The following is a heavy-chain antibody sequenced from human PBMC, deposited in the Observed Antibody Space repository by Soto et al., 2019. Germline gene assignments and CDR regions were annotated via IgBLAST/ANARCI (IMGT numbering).Heavy chain of an antibody. CDR1: GYTFASYD. J-gene: IGHJ6*03. CDR2: MNPNSGNT. D-gene: IGHD2-2*01. V-gene: IGHV1-8*01. Sequence: ASVKVSCKASGYTFASYDINWVRQATGQGLEWMGWMNPNSGNTGYAQKFQGRVTMTRNTSISTAYMELSSLGSEDTAVYYCAVDIVVVPAAITYMDVWCKGTMVTVSS. CDR3: AVDIVVVPAAITYMDV.